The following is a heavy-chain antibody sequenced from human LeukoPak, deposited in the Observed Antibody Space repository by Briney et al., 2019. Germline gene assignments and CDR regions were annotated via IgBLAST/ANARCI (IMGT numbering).Heavy chain of an antibody. CDR2: ISSSSSYI. V-gene: IGHV3-21*01. CDR3: ASFQYSPSFDY. CDR1: GYTFTGYY. D-gene: IGHD5-18*01. J-gene: IGHJ4*02. Sequence: GASVKVSCKASGYTFTGYYMHWVRQAPGKGLEWVSSISSSSSYIYYADSVKGRFTISRDNAKNSLYLQMNSLRAEDTAVYYCASFQYSPSFDYWGQGTLVTVSS.